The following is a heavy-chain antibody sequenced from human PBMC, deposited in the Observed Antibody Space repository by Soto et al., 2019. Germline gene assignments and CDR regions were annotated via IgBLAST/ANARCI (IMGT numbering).Heavy chain of an antibody. CDR2: IYSGGYT. D-gene: IGHD3-10*01. CDR1: GFTVSNNY. Sequence: EVQLVESGGGLIQPGGSLRLSCAVSGFTVSNNYMSWVRQAPGKGLEGVSVIYSGGYTAYGDSVKGRFTISRDNSKNTLFHKRSSLRAAAAAGYYGATQPGGGGYWGQGTLVTVSS. V-gene: IGHV3-53*01. J-gene: IGHJ4*02. CDR3: ATQPGGGGY.